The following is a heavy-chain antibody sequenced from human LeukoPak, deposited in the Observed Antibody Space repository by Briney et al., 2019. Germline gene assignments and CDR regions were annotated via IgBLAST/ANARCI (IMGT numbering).Heavy chain of an antibody. V-gene: IGHV4-39*01. J-gene: IGHJ4*02. Sequence: PSETVSLTCTDSGGSISSSSYYWGWIRQPPGKGLEWIGSIYYSGSTYYNPSLKSRVTISVDTSKNQFSLKLSSVTAADTAVYYCARAVEMATNTFDYWGQGTLVTVSS. CDR1: GGSISSSSYY. CDR2: IYYSGST. D-gene: IGHD5-24*01. CDR3: ARAVEMATNTFDY.